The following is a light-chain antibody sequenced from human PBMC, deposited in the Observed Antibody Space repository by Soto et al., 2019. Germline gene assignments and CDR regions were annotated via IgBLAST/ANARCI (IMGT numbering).Light chain of an antibody. CDR3: QSSDSSGGFRGL. CDR2: KDS. Sequence: SYELTQPPSVSVSPGQTARITCSGDALPKQYAYWYQQKPGQAPVLGIYKDSGRPPGIPERFSGSSSGTTVTLTISVVQAEDEAEYYRQSSDSSGGFRGLLGHGTKLTVX. J-gene: IGLJ1*01. CDR1: ALPKQY. V-gene: IGLV3-25*02.